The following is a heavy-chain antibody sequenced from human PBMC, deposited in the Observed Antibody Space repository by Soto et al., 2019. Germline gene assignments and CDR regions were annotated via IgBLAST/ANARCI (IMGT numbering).Heavy chain of an antibody. CDR1: GFTFSSYG. CDR2: IWYDGSNK. J-gene: IGHJ4*02. D-gene: IGHD3-16*02. V-gene: IGHV3-33*01. Sequence: QVQLVESGGGVVQPGRSLRLSCAASGFTFSSYGMHWVRQAPGKGLEWVAVIWYDGSNKYYADSVKGRFTISRDNSKNKLYLQMNRLRAEDTPVYYCARGMRQSTYDYIWWSYLGDYWGQVTLVTVSS. CDR3: ARGMRQSTYDYIWWSYLGDY.